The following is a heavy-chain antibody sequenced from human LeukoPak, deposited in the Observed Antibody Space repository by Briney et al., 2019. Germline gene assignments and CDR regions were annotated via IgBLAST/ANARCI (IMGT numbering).Heavy chain of an antibody. Sequence: SETLSLTCTVSGGSISSYYWSWIRQPPGKGLEWIGYIYCSGSTNYNPSLKSRVTISVDTSKNQFSLKLSSVTAADTAVYYCARDYGDYFDYWGQGTLVTVSS. J-gene: IGHJ4*02. CDR2: IYCSGST. CDR3: ARDYGDYFDY. D-gene: IGHD4-17*01. CDR1: GGSISSYY. V-gene: IGHV4-59*01.